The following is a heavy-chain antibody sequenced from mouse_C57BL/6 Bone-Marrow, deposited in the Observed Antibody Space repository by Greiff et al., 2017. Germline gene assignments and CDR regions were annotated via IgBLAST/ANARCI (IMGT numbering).Heavy chain of an antibody. CDR3: ARREYGSSPYYAMDY. D-gene: IGHD1-1*01. CDR1: GFTFSDYG. CDR2: ISNLAYSI. V-gene: IGHV5-15*01. Sequence: EVHLVASGGGLVQPGGSLKLSCAASGFTFSDYGMAWVRQAPRKGPEWVAFISNLAYSIYYADTVTGRFTISRENAKNTLYLEMSILRSEDTAMYYCARREYGSSPYYAMDYWGQGTSVTVSS. J-gene: IGHJ4*01.